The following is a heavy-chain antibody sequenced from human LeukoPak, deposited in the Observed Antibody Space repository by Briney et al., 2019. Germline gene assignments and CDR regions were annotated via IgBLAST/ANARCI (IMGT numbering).Heavy chain of an antibody. CDR3: ARTDSSSWYGDAFDI. Sequence: SQTLSLTCTFSGGSISSGDYYWSWIRQPPGKGLEWIGYIYYSGSTYYNPSLKSRVTISVDTSKNQFSLKLSSVTAADTAVYYCARTDSSSWYGDAFDIWGQGTMVTVSS. D-gene: IGHD6-13*01. V-gene: IGHV4-30-4*08. CDR1: GGSISSGDYY. J-gene: IGHJ3*02. CDR2: IYYSGST.